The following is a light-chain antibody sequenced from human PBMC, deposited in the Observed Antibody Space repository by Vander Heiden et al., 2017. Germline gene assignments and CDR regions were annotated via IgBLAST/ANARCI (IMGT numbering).Light chain of an antibody. CDR2: AAS. CDR3: QQSYTFPYT. CDR1: QGISNW. Sequence: DIQMTQSPSSVSASVGDRITITCRASQGISNWLAWYQHKPGKAPKLLIYAASSLQSGFPSRFSGSGSGTDFTLTIRSLQPGDFATYFCQQSYTFPYTFGQGTKLEIK. V-gene: IGKV1-12*01. J-gene: IGKJ2*01.